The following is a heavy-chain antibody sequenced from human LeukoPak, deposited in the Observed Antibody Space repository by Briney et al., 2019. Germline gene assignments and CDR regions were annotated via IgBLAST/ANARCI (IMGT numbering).Heavy chain of an antibody. CDR3: ARKEGGATDY. Sequence: SETLFLTCTVSGGSISSYYWSWIRQPPGKGLEWIGYIYYSGSINYNPSLKSRVTISVDTSKNQFSLKLSSVTAADTAVYYCARKEGGATDYWGQGTLVTVSS. V-gene: IGHV4-59*08. J-gene: IGHJ4*02. CDR1: GGSISSYY. D-gene: IGHD3-16*01. CDR2: IYYSGSI.